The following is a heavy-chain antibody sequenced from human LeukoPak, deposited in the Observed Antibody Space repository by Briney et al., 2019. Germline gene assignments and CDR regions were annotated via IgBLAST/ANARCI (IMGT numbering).Heavy chain of an antibody. CDR1: RFAFYDRE. D-gene: IGHD6-13*01. Sequence: GGTLTLSCPGSRFAFYDRELKSGRQAPGLPPRAHPRNSYRTSPIYYAYLVKGRFTISRDNAKNSLYLQMDSLRAEDTAIYYGTRAYPPLRTAAAGDHWGQGTLVTVSS. V-gene: IGHV3-21*01. CDR3: TRAYPPLRTAAAGDH. CDR2: NSYRTSPI. J-gene: IGHJ4*02.